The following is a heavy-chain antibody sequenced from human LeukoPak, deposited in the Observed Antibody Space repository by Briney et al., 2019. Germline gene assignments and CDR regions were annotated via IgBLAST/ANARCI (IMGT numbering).Heavy chain of an antibody. D-gene: IGHD3-22*01. J-gene: IGHJ5*02. V-gene: IGHV4-34*01. Sequence: PSETLSLTCAVYGGSFSGYYWTWIRQSPEKGLEWIGEIDHSGRTNYNPSLKSRVTISVDTSKNQFSLILNSVTAADTAVYYCARGDSSGSNWFDPWGQGTLVTVSS. CDR1: GGSFSGYY. CDR2: IDHSGRT. CDR3: ARGDSSGSNWFDP.